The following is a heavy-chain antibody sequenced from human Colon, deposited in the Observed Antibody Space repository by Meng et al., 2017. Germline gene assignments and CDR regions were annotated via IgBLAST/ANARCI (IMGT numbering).Heavy chain of an antibody. D-gene: IGHD6-13*01. V-gene: IGHV4-4*02. CDR1: GDSIRSGNG. J-gene: IGHJ4*02. CDR2: IYPSGRT. Sequence: GRRQGAGPGLGKPSGTPSLTCAVPGDSIRSGNGGTWVRQPPGKGLEWIGEIYPSGRTSSNPSLQGRVTILLDKSKNQFSLELNSVTAADTAIYFCARKRTSPGTLGFDYWGQGTLVTVSS. CDR3: ARKRTSPGTLGFDY.